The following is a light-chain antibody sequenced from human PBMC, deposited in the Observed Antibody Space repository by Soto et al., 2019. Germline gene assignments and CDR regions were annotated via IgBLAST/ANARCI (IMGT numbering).Light chain of an antibody. CDR3: QHYNSYSEA. V-gene: IGKV1-5*03. CDR2: KAS. J-gene: IGKJ1*01. CDR1: QTISSW. Sequence: PFTLAGSVGHRVTITCRASQTISSWLAWYQQKPGKAPKLLIYKASTLKSGVPSRFSGSGSGTEFTLTISSLQPDDFATYYCQHYNSYSEAFGQGTKVDIK.